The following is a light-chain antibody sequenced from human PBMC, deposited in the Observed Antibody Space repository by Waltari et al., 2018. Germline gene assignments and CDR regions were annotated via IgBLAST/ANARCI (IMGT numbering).Light chain of an antibody. J-gene: IGLJ3*02. CDR2: STN. Sequence: QPVVTQDPAFSVSPGGTVTLTFALRSCSFSTTYYPSWYQQTPGQAPRPLIYSTNTSSSGVPARSSGSILGNKAALTITGAQADDESDYYCVLYMGGGILFGGGTKLTVL. V-gene: IGLV8-61*01. CDR1: SCSFSTTYY. CDR3: VLYMGGGIL.